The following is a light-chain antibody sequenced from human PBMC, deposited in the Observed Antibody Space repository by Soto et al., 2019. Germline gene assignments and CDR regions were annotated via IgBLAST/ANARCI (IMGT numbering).Light chain of an antibody. CDR3: QQRSVWPPIT. J-gene: IGKJ5*01. V-gene: IGKV3-11*01. CDR2: DAS. Sequence: EIVLTQSPATLSLSPGERATLSCRASRSVGSYLAWFQQKPGQAPRLLIYDASNRATGIPARFSGSGSGTDFTLTISSLEPEDFAVYYCQQRSVWPPITFGQGTRLEIK. CDR1: RSVGSY.